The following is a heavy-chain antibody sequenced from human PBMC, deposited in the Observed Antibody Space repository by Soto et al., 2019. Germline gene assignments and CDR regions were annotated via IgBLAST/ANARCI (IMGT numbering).Heavy chain of an antibody. CDR2: IYYSGST. V-gene: IGHV4-39*01. Sequence: PSATLSLTCTVSGGSIISSSYYWGWIRQPPGKGLEWIGSIYYSGSTYYNPSLKSRVTISVDTSKNQFSLKLSSVTAADTAVYYCATTPAAGTDYWGQGTLVTGSS. CDR3: ATTPAAGTDY. J-gene: IGHJ4*02. CDR1: GGSIISSSYY. D-gene: IGHD6-13*01.